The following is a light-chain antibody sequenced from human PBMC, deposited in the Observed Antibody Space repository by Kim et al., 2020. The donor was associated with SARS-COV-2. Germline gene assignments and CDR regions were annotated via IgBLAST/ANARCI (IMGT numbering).Light chain of an antibody. J-gene: IGKJ4*01. Sequence: ASVGDRVTITCRESQSISNYLTWYQHKPGKAPKLLIFAASTLLRGVPSRFAGTGSGADFTLTISNLQPEDFATYYCQQNYIVPLTFVGGTKVDIK. V-gene: IGKV1-39*01. CDR3: QQNYIVPLT. CDR2: AAS. CDR1: QSISNY.